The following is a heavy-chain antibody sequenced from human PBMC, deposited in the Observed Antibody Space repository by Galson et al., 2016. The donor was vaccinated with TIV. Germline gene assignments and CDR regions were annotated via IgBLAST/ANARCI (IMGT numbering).Heavy chain of an antibody. Sequence: SVKVSCKASGYTFTNFGVSWVRQAPGQGLEWMGWINSYNGDTDFAQRFQGRVTMTTDTSTSTIYMELRNLRSDDTAVYYCARSGYIYGWVGLPSNFWDLDLWGRGTLITVSS. D-gene: IGHD6-19*01. CDR2: INSYNGDT. V-gene: IGHV1-18*01. CDR1: GYTFTNFG. J-gene: IGHJ2*01. CDR3: ARSGYIYGWVGLPSNFWDLDL.